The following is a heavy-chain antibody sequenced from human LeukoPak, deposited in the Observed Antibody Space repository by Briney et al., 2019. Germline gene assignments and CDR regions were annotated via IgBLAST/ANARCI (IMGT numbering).Heavy chain of an antibody. CDR1: GGSISSYY. CDR2: IYYSGST. V-gene: IGHV4-59*01. J-gene: IGHJ5*02. Sequence: ETLSLTCTVSGGSISSYYWSWIPQPPGKGLEWIGYIYYSGSTNYNPSPKSRVTISVDTSKNQFSLKLSSVTAADTAVYYCASGAYYYGSGTGWFDPWSQGTLVTVSS. D-gene: IGHD3-10*01. CDR3: ASGAYYYGSGTGWFDP.